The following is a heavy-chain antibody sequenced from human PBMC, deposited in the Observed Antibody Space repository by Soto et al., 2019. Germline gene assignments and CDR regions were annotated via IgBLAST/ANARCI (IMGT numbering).Heavy chain of an antibody. CDR1: GFTFSSYS. Sequence: EVQLVESGGGLVKPGGSLRLSCAASGFTFSSYSMNWVRQAPGKGLEWVSSISRSRGYTSYADSVKGRFTISRDNAKNSLYLQIDSLRAEDTAVYYCARGRSLNTNMDYWGQGALVTVSS. D-gene: IGHD2-15*01. CDR3: ARGRSLNTNMDY. V-gene: IGHV3-21*01. J-gene: IGHJ4*02. CDR2: ISRSRGYT.